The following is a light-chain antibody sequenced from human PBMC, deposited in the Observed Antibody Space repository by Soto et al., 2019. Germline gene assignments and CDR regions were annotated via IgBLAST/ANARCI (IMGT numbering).Light chain of an antibody. Sequence: QSALTQPASVSGSPGQSTTISCTGTSSDVGAYTFVSWYQQHPDKVPKLMIFDVSSRPSGVSDRFSGSKSGNTASLTISGLQPEDEADYYCSSYTSSSTHVFGSGTKLTVL. CDR2: DVS. CDR3: SSYTSSSTHV. V-gene: IGLV2-14*03. J-gene: IGLJ1*01. CDR1: SSDVGAYTF.